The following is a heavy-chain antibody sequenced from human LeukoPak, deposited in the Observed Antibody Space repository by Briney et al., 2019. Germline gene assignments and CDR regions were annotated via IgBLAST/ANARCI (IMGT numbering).Heavy chain of an antibody. CDR3: ARRARYGSRHVDS. V-gene: IGHV5-51*01. CDR2: IYPSDSTT. D-gene: IGHD4-23*01. CDR1: GYSFSNHW. J-gene: IGHJ4*02. Sequence: GESLKISCKGSGYSFSNHWIGWVRQMPGRGLEWLGIIYPSDSTTYYTTSFKGQVTISVDKSIDTAYLQWGSLKASDSAIYYCARRARYGSRHVDSWGQGTLVTVSS.